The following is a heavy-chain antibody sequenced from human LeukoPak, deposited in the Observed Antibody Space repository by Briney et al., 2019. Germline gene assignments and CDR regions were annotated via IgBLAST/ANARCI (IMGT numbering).Heavy chain of an antibody. CDR2: IIPILGIA. V-gene: IGHV1-69*04. D-gene: IGHD4-17*01. J-gene: IGHJ4*02. CDR3: ASGLYGDYVDDY. CDR1: GGTFSSYA. Sequence: SVKVSCKAPGGTFSSYAISWVRQAPGQELEWMGRIIPILGIANYAQKFQGRVTITADKSTSTAYMELSSLRSEDTAVYYCASGLYGDYVDDYWGQGTLVTVSS.